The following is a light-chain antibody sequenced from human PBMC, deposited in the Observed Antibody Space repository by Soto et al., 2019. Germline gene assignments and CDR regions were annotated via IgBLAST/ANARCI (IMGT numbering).Light chain of an antibody. V-gene: IGLV1-40*01. CDR2: VNT. Sequence: QSALTQPPSVSGAPGQRVTISCTGSSSNIGARFDVHWYRHLPGTAPKLLISVNTNGPSGVADRLSGSKSGTSASLAIAGLRAEDEADYYCQSYDSSLAGFVFGTGTKVTVL. CDR3: QSYDSSLAGFV. CDR1: SSNIGARFD. J-gene: IGLJ1*01.